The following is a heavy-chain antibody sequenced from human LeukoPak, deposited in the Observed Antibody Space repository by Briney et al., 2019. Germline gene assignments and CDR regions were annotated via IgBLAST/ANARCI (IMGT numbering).Heavy chain of an antibody. V-gene: IGHV3-30*18. CDR2: ISYDGSNK. Sequence: GGSLRLSCAASGFTFSSYGMHWVRQAPGKGLEWVAVISYDGSNKYFADSVKGRFTISRDNSKNTLYLQMDSLRAEDTAVYYCAKDFLGSSRAFDIWGQGTMVTVSS. J-gene: IGHJ3*02. D-gene: IGHD2-2*01. CDR1: GFTFSSYG. CDR3: AKDFLGSSRAFDI.